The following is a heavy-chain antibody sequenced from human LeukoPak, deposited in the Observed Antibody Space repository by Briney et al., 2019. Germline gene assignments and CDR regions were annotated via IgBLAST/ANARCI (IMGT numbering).Heavy chain of an antibody. CDR3: AKEFYFATAV. D-gene: IGHD2-15*01. V-gene: IGHV3-23*01. CDR2: VSGSGGST. J-gene: IGHJ6*02. Sequence: GGSLRLSCAASGITFSSYAMSWVRQAPGKGLEWVSAVSGSGGSTYYADSVKGRFTISRDNSQNTLYLQMNSLRAEDTAVYYCAKEFYFATAVWGQGTTVTVSS. CDR1: GITFSSYA.